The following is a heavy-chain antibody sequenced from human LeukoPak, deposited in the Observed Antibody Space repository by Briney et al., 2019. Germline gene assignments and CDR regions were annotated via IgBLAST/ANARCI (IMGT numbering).Heavy chain of an antibody. CDR1: GYTFISNY. V-gene: IGHV1-46*01. D-gene: IGHD3-22*01. CDR3: AREFSYSFDISGYSLGLDH. Sequence: GASVTVSCKASGYTFISNYIHWVRHPPPQGLEWMGVINPSGGSTSYAQTDQGRGTMTRDTFTSTVFMDLSSLTPEDTAVYYCAREFSYSFDISGYSLGLDHWGQGTLVTVSS. J-gene: IGHJ5*02. CDR2: INPSGGST.